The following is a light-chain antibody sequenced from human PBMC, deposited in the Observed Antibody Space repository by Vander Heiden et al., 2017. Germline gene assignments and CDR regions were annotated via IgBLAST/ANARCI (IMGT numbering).Light chain of an antibody. CDR3: QQDGSSSLT. V-gene: IGKV3-20*01. CDR2: GAS. J-gene: IGKJ4*01. CDR1: QSVSSSY. Sequence: EIVLTQSPGTLSLSPGERATLSCRASQSVSSSYLAWYQQKPGQAPRLLIYGASSRATGIPDRFSGSGSGTDFTLTIIRLEPEDFAVYYCQQDGSSSLTFGGWTKVEIK.